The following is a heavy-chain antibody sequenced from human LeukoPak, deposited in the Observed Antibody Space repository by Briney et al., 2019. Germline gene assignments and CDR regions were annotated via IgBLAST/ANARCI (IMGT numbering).Heavy chain of an antibody. CDR3: ARVPNIAAAGIGWFDP. Sequence: ASVKVSCKASGYTFTSYAMHWVRQAPGQRLEWMGWINAGNGNTKYSQEFQGRVTITRDTSASTAYMELSSLRSDDTAVYYCARVPNIAAAGIGWFDPWGQGTLVTVSS. D-gene: IGHD6-13*01. J-gene: IGHJ5*02. V-gene: IGHV1-3*01. CDR2: INAGNGNT. CDR1: GYTFTSYA.